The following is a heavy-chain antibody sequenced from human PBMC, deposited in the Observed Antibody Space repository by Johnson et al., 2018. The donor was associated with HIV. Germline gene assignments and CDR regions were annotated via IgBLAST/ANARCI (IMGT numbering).Heavy chain of an antibody. D-gene: IGHD1-14*01. J-gene: IGHJ3*02. CDR3: ARGPRNPGLDSFDI. CDR1: GFTFSDYY. CDR2: IRNDGNT. V-gene: IGHV3-69-1*01. Sequence: VQLVESGGGVVQPGRSLRLSCAASGFTFSDYYMGWVRLAPGKGLEWVSFIRNDGNTYYADSVKGRFTISRDNAKNSLYLQMNSLNTEDTALYYCARGPRNPGLDSFDIWGRGTMVAVSS.